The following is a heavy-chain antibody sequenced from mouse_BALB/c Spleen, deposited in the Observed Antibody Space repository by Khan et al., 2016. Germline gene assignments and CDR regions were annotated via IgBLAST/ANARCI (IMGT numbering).Heavy chain of an antibody. CDR2: ISYSGST. CDR1: GYSITSDYA. D-gene: IGHD2-13*01. Sequence: EVQLQESGPGLVKPSQSLSLTCTVTGYSITSDYAWNWIRQFPGNRLEWMGYISYSGSTSYNPSLKSRISITRDTSKNQFFLQLNSVTSEDTATYYCTTSDYADTDAMDYWGQGTSVTVSS. CDR3: TTSDYADTDAMDY. J-gene: IGHJ4*01. V-gene: IGHV3-2*02.